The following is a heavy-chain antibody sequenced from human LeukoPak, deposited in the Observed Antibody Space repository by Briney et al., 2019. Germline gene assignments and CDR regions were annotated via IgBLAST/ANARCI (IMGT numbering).Heavy chain of an antibody. CDR1: GYSIRSGYY. D-gene: IGHD1-1*01. V-gene: IGHV4-38-2*01. J-gene: IGHJ5*02. CDR3: AGDKETTGNGRPNWFDP. Sequence: AAETLSLACAVSGYSIRSGYYGGGRRQRPGKGVRWVGGIFQRGDSYNNPSLKSGVTISVDTSRNQFSLKLSSVTAADTAVYYCAGDKETTGNGRPNWFDPWGQGTLVTVSS. CDR2: IFQRGDS.